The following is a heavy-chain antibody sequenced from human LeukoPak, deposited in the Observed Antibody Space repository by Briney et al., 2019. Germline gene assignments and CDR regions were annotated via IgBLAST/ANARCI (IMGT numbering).Heavy chain of an antibody. CDR2: NYYSGST. D-gene: IGHD3-22*01. V-gene: IGHV4-59*01. CDR1: GGSISSYY. CDR3: ARDTYYYDSSGYPVGYFDY. J-gene: IGHJ4*02. Sequence: KPSETLSLTCTVSGGSISSYYWNWIRQPPGKALEWLGYNYYSGSTNYNPSLKSRVTISVDTSKNQFSLRLSSVTAADTAVYYCARDTYYYDSSGYPVGYFDYWGQGTLVTVSS.